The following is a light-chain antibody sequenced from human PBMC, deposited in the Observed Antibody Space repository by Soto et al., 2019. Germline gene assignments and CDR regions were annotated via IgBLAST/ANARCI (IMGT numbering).Light chain of an antibody. CDR2: GAS. CDR3: QQYGSSPHT. J-gene: IGKJ2*01. V-gene: IGKV3-20*01. Sequence: EIMLTQSPGTLSLSPGERATLSCRASQSVSGSYLAWYQQKPGQAPRLLIYGASSRATGIPDRFSGSGSGTDFTLTISRLEPEDFAVYYCQQYGSSPHTFGQGTKLEIK. CDR1: QSVSGSY.